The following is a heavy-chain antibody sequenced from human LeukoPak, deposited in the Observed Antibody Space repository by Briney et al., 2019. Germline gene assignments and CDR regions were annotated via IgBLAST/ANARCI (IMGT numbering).Heavy chain of an antibody. CDR1: GYTFTGYY. V-gene: IGHV1-2*06. Sequence: ASVKVSCKASGYTFTGYYMHWVRQAPRQGLEWMGRINPNSGGTNYAQKFQGRVTMTRDTSISTAYMELSRLRSDDTAVYYCARGGYSYGSYYYYYGMDVWGQGTTVTVSS. D-gene: IGHD5-18*01. J-gene: IGHJ6*02. CDR2: INPNSGGT. CDR3: ARGGYSYGSYYYYYGMDV.